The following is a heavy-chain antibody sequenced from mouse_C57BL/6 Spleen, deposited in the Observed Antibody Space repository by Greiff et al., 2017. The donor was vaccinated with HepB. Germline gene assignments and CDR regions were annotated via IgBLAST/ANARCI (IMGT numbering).Heavy chain of an antibody. V-gene: IGHV14-2*01. J-gene: IGHJ4*01. Sequence: VQLQQSGAELVKPGTSVKLSCTASGFNIKDYYMHWVKQRTEQGLEWIGRIDPEDGEPKYAPKFQGQAPITADTSSNTAYLQLSSLTSEDTAVYYCASPRDAMDYWGQGTSVTVSS. CDR2: IDPEDGEP. CDR3: ASPRDAMDY. CDR1: GFNIKDYY.